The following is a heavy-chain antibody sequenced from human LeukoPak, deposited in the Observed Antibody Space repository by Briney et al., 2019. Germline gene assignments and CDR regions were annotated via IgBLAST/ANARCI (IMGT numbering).Heavy chain of an antibody. J-gene: IGHJ5*02. CDR1: GGSISSYY. CDR2: IYYSGST. D-gene: IGHD2-2*01. V-gene: IGHV4-59*01. CDR3: ARGLGSPVLVAGGHCFDP. Sequence: PSETLSLTCTVSGGSISSYYWSWIRQPPGKGLEWIGYIYYSGSTNYNPSLKSRVTISVDTSKNQFSLKLSSVTAADTAVYYCARGLGSPVLVAGGHCFDPWGQGTLVTVSS.